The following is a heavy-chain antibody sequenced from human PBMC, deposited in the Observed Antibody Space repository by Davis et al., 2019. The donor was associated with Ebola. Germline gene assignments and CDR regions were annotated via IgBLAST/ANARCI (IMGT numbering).Heavy chain of an antibody. D-gene: IGHD6-6*01. V-gene: IGHV3-49*04. CDR2: IRSKAKGGKP. Sequence: GGSLRLSCRVSGFTLGDYALNWVRQAPGKGLGWVGFIRSKAKGGKPAYAASVKGRFTISRDDSKSIAYLQMDSLKIEDTAVYYCSRDLKQRPPSYYEGMDVWGQGTSVTVSS. CDR3: SRDLKQRPPSYYEGMDV. CDR1: GFTLGDYA. J-gene: IGHJ6*02.